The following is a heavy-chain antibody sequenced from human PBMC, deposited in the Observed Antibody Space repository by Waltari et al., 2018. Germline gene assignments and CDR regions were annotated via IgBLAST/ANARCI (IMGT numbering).Heavy chain of an antibody. CDR1: GGSISSSSYY. J-gene: IGHJ4*02. D-gene: IGHD3-3*01. Sequence: QLHLQESGPGLVKPSETLSLTCTVSGGSISSSSYYWGWIRQPPGKGLEWIGSIYYSGITYYNPSLKSRVTISVDTSKNQFSLKLSSVTAADTAVYYCARLEIFGVVTAIDYWGQGTLVTVSS. V-gene: IGHV4-39*01. CDR3: ARLEIFGVVTAIDY. CDR2: IYYSGIT.